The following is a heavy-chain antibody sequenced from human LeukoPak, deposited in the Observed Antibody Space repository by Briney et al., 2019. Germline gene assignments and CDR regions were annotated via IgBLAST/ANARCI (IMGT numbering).Heavy chain of an antibody. D-gene: IGHD2-15*01. CDR3: ARFGYVAAVDV. Sequence: GGSLRLSFAASGFSFSAYWIRWVRQAPGTGLELVANINPAGSETYYVDPVKGRFSISRDNAKHLVSLQMNSLRAEDTAVYHCARFGYVAAVDVWGQGPPVSVSS. V-gene: IGHV3-7*01. J-gene: IGHJ4*02. CDR2: INPAGSET. CDR1: GFSFSAYW.